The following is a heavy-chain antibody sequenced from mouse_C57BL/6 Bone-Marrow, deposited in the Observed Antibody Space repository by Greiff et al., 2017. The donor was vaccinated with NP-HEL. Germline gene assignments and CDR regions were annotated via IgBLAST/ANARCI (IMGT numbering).Heavy chain of an antibody. Sequence: EVKLMESGGGLVKPGGSLKLSCAASGFTFSSYAMSWVRQTPEKRLEWVATISDGGSYTYYPDNVKGRFTISRDNAKNNLYLQMSHLKSEVTAMYYCARGVYGSSYFDYWGQGTTLTVSS. D-gene: IGHD1-1*01. CDR1: GFTFSSYA. J-gene: IGHJ2*01. CDR3: ARGVYGSSYFDY. CDR2: ISDGGSYT. V-gene: IGHV5-4*03.